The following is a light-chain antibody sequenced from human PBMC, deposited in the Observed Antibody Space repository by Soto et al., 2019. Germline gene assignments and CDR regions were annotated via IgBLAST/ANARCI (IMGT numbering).Light chain of an antibody. J-gene: IGLJ1*01. V-gene: IGLV2-14*01. CDR1: SSDVGGYNY. Sequence: ALTQPASVSGSPGQSITISCTGASSDVGGYNYVSWYQQLPGKAPKLMIYDVSNRPSGVSNRFSGSKSGNTASLTISGLQSEDEADYYCTSYTSSSSYVFGTGTKVTVL. CDR3: TSYTSSSSYV. CDR2: DVS.